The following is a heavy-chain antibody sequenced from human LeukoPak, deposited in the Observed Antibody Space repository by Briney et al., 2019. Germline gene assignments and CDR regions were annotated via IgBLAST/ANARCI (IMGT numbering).Heavy chain of an antibody. CDR2: INHSGST. D-gene: IGHD4-17*01. CDR3: AREGPYDWFDP. J-gene: IGHJ5*02. CDR1: GGSISSSTW. V-gene: IGHV4-4*02. Sequence: SGTLSLTCAVSGGSISSSTWWSWVRQPPEKGLEWIGEINHSGSTNYNPSLKSRVTISVDTSKNQFSLKLSSVTAADTAVYYCAREGPYDWFDPWGQGTLVTVSS.